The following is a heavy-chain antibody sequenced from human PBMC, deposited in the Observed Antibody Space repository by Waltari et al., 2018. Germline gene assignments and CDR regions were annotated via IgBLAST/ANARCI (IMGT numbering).Heavy chain of an antibody. CDR2: IGGTHSNI. CDR1: GFRFSDYD. D-gene: IGHD3-10*01. Sequence: EERLVESGGGLVKPGGSLRLSCVASGFRFSDYDMNWVRQTPGTGLGWVAAIGGTHSNIFYADSVRGRFTVSRDNAMNSLFLEMKNLRAEDTGLYYCTRDWYGSGGDWFDPWGQGTLVTVSS. V-gene: IGHV3-21*04. CDR3: TRDWYGSGGDWFDP. J-gene: IGHJ5*02.